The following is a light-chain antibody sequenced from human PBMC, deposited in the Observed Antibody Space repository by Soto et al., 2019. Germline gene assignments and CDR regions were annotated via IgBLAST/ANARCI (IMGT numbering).Light chain of an antibody. V-gene: IGLV2-14*01. J-gene: IGLJ1*01. Sequence: QSALTQPASVSGSPGQSIAISCTGTSSDVGGYNYVSWYQQHPGKAPKPLIYDVSNRPSGVSNRFSGSKSGNTASLTISGLQTEDEADYYCSSYTSSSTQYVFGTGTKVTVL. CDR3: SSYTSSSTQYV. CDR2: DVS. CDR1: SSDVGGYNY.